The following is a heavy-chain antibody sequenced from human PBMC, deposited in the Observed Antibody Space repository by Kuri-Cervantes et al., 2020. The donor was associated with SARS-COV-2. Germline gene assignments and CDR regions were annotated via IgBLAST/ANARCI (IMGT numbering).Heavy chain of an antibody. J-gene: IGHJ4*02. CDR3: ARLRGDMGAILPLDYFDY. CDR1: GFTFSSYA. V-gene: IGHV3-30-3*01. D-gene: IGHD3-10*01. Sequence: LSLTCAASGFTFSSYAMSWVRQAPGKGLEWVAVISYDGSNKYYADSVKGRFTISRDNSKNTLYLQMNSLKASDTAMYYCARLRGDMGAILPLDYFDYWGQGTLVTVSS. CDR2: ISYDGSNK.